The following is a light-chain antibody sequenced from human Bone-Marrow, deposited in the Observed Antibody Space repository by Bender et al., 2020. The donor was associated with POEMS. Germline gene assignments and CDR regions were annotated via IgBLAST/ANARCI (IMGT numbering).Light chain of an antibody. V-gene: IGLV2-23*02. CDR1: NSDVGGYNY. J-gene: IGLJ3*02. Sequence: QFALTQPASVSGSPGQSITISCTGSNSDVGGYNYVSWYQHHPGKAPKLMIYEVSKRPSGVPDRFSGSKSGNTASLTVSGLQAEDEADYYCSSYAGSSTWVFGGGTKLTVL. CDR3: SSYAGSSTWV. CDR2: EVS.